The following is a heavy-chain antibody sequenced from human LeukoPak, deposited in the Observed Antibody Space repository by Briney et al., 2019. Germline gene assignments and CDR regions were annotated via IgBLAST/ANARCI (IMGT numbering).Heavy chain of an antibody. CDR3: ARDFALITMVRGVPRDYYYYYMDV. J-gene: IGHJ6*03. D-gene: IGHD3-10*01. CDR2: IYYSGST. CDR1: GGSISSYY. Sequence: PSETLSLTCTVSGGSISSYYWSWLRQPPGKGLEWIGYIYYSGSTNYNPSLKSRVTISADTSKNQFSLKLSSVTAADTAVYYCARDFALITMVRGVPRDYYYYYMDVWGKGTPVTVSS. V-gene: IGHV4-59*01.